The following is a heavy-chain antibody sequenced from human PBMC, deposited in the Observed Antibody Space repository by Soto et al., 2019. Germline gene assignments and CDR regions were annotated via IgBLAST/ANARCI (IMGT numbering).Heavy chain of an antibody. Sequence: EVQLVESGGGLVQPGRSLRLSCAASGFTFEDYAMHWVRQAPGKGLEWVSGISWNSGSIGYADSVKGRITISRDNAKNSLYLQMNSLRAEDTALYYCAKTTTVTTAFDYWGQGTLVTVSS. CDR2: ISWNSGSI. J-gene: IGHJ4*02. CDR3: AKTTTVTTAFDY. CDR1: GFTFEDYA. V-gene: IGHV3-9*01. D-gene: IGHD4-17*01.